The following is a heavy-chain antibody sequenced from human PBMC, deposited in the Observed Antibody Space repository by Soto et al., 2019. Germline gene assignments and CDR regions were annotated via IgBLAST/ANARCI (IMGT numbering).Heavy chain of an antibody. J-gene: IGHJ6*02. Sequence: PSETLSLTCSFSGDSVTSHYLTWIRQSPEKGLEWIGYMHYTGFSHYNPSLKSRFTISVDRSKNQFTLQLTSVTVEDTAVYYCAKGQTRWDFWSGSVGMDVWGQGATVTVSS. D-gene: IGHD3-3*01. V-gene: IGHV4-59*02. CDR3: AKGQTRWDFWSGSVGMDV. CDR2: MHYTGFS. CDR1: GDSVTSHY.